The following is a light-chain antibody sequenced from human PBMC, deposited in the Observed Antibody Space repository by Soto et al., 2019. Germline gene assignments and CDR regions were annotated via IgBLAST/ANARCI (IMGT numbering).Light chain of an antibody. CDR2: GAS. Sequence: EIVLTQSPGTLSLSPGYRASLSCRASQSVSSSYLAWYQQKPGQAPRLLIYGASSRATGIPDRFSGSGSGTDFTLTISRLEPEDFAVYYCQQYGSSPPITFGQGTRLEIK. CDR1: QSVSSSY. V-gene: IGKV3-20*01. J-gene: IGKJ5*01. CDR3: QQYGSSPPIT.